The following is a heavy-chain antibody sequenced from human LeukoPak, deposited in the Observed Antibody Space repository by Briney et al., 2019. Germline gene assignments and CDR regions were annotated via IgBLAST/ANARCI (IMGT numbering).Heavy chain of an antibody. CDR1: GFTFSTYA. V-gene: IGHV3-48*03. CDR2: ISTSGSTL. CDR3: ARGIYYFDY. J-gene: IGHJ4*02. Sequence: PGGSLRLSCEASGFTFSTYAMNWVRQAPGKGLEWVSYISTSGSTLYSADSVWGRFTISRDNAKNSLYLQMNSLRAEDTAVYYCARGIYYFDYCGQGTLVTVSS.